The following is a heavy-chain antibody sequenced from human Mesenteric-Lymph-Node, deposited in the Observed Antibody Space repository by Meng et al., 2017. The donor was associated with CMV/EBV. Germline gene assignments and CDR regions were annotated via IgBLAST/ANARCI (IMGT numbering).Heavy chain of an antibody. CDR3: ARGSSYDILTGYFDY. Sequence: VQLHKWGPGLVNALETLSVPFPVYGVSFSGSYWNWIRQSPEKGLEWIWEINHSGSTTYNPSFTSRIIISVDTSTNQISLNMSSVTAADTAVYYCARGSSYDILTGYFDYWGQGALVTVSS. D-gene: IGHD3-9*01. CDR2: INHSGST. J-gene: IGHJ4*02. V-gene: IGHV4-34*01. CDR1: GVSFSGSY.